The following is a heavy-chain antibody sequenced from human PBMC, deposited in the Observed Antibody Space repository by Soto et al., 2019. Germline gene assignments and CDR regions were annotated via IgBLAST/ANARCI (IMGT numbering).Heavy chain of an antibody. V-gene: IGHV1-8*01. CDR1: GYTFTSYD. CDR3: ARDSGCSSTSCPTYYYYYGMDV. CDR2: MNPNSGNT. D-gene: IGHD2-2*01. Sequence: ASVKVSCKASGYTFTSYDINWVRQATGQGLEWMGWMNPNSGNTGYAQKFQGRVTMTRNTSISTAYMELSSLRSEDTAVYYCARDSGCSSTSCPTYYYYYGMDVWGQGTTVTVSS. J-gene: IGHJ6*02.